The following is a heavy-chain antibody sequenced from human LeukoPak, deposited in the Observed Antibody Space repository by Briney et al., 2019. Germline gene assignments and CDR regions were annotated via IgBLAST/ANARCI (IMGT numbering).Heavy chain of an antibody. J-gene: IGHJ6*02. Sequence: GGSLRLSCAASGFTLSRYWMSWVRQAPGKGLEWVANINQGGSEKYYVDSVKGRFTISRDDAQNSLYLQMNSLRAEDTAVYYCAREGVVNGMDVWGQGTTVIVSS. D-gene: IGHD3-22*01. CDR3: AREGVVNGMDV. CDR1: GFTLSRYW. CDR2: INQGGSEK. V-gene: IGHV3-7*01.